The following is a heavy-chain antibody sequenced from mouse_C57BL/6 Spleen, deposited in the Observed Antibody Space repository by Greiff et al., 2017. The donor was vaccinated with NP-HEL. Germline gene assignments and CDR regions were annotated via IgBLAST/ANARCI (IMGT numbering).Heavy chain of an antibody. D-gene: IGHD1-1*01. V-gene: IGHV1-62-2*01. J-gene: IGHJ1*03. CDR2: FYPGSGSI. CDR3: ARHGPHYYGSSPSYWYFDV. CDR1: GYTFTEYT. Sequence: QVQLQLSGAELVKPGASVKLSCKASGYTFTEYTIHWVKQRSGQGLEWIGWFYPGSGSIKYNEKFKDKATLTADKSSSTVYMELSRLTSEDSAVYFCARHGPHYYGSSPSYWYFDVWGTGTTVTVSS.